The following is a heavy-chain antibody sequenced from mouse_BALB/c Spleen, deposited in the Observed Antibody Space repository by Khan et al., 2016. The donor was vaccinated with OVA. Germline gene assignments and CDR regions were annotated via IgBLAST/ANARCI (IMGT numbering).Heavy chain of an antibody. CDR2: IWAGGST. J-gene: IGHJ3*01. Sequence: QVQLKQSGPGLVAPSQTLSIPCTVSGFSLSNYGVHWVRQPPGKGLEWLGVIWAGGSTNHNSALMSRLSISKDDSKSQVFLKMNSLQTDDTAMYYCARAFYNGAWFAYWGQGTLVTVSA. D-gene: IGHD1-3*01. CDR1: GFSLSNYG. CDR3: ARAFYNGAWFAY. V-gene: IGHV2-9*02.